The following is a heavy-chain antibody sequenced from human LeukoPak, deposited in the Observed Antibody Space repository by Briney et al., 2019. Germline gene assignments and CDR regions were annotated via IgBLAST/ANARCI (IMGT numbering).Heavy chain of an antibody. V-gene: IGHV3-23*01. CDR1: GFPFRSYA. CDR2: ISGSGGST. Sequence: GGSLRLSCAASGFPFRSYAMSWVRQAPGKGLEWGSVISGSGGSTYYADSVKGRFTISRDNSKNTLYLQMNSLRAEDTAVYYCAKSPRGGYYFDYWGQGTLVTVSS. D-gene: IGHD3-16*01. CDR3: AKSPRGGYYFDY. J-gene: IGHJ4*02.